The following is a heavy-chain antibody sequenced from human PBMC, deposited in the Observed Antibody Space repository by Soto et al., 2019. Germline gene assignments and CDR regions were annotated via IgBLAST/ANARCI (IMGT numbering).Heavy chain of an antibody. CDR2: VSDYNRNS. J-gene: IGHJ4*02. V-gene: IGHV1-18*01. CDR3: ARDRQWEPLLY. Sequence: QVQLVQSGSEVKKPGASVRVTCKASGYTFRNYGISWVREAPGQGLEWMGWVSDYNRNSNYAQKFEDRVIMTADTATSTAYLELRGLRSDDTAIYYCARDRQWEPLLYWGQGTLVTVSS. CDR1: GYTFRNYG. D-gene: IGHD1-26*01.